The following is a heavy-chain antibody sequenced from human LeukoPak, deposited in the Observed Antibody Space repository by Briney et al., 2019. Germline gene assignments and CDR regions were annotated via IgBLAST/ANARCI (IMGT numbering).Heavy chain of an antibody. Sequence: ASVKVSCKASGYTFTGYYIHWVRQAPGQGLEWMGWINPSSGGTNYAQKFQGRVTMTRDTSTSAAFMELSRLTSDDAAVYYCARDSPYSSSWYVFGRSQGLDYWGQGTLVTVSS. V-gene: IGHV1-2*02. CDR3: ARDSPYSSSWYVFGRSQGLDY. CDR2: INPSSGGT. J-gene: IGHJ4*02. D-gene: IGHD6-13*01. CDR1: GYTFTGYY.